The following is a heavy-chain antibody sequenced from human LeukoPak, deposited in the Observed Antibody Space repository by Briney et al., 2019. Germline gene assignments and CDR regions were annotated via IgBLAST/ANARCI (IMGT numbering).Heavy chain of an antibody. D-gene: IGHD3-3*01. J-gene: IGHJ5*02. CDR2: IYPGDSDT. V-gene: IGHV5-51*01. Sequence: GESLKISCKGSGYSFTSYWIGWVRQMPGKGLEWMGIIYPGDSDTRYSPSFQGQVTISADKSISTAYLQWSSLKASDTAMYYCARQDCSSTSCDFWSGYYVYNWFDPRGQGTLVTVSS. CDR1: GYSFTSYW. CDR3: ARQDCSSTSCDFWSGYYVYNWFDP.